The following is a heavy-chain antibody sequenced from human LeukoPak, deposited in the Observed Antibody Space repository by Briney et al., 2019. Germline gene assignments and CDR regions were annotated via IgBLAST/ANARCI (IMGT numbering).Heavy chain of an antibody. Sequence: SETLSLTCAVSGGSISSSNWWSWVRQPPGKGLEWNGEIYHSGSTNYNPSLKSRVTISVDKSKNQFSLKLSSVTAADTAVYYCAREREYSSSSTGDAFDIWGQGTMVTVSS. CDR3: AREREYSSSSTGDAFDI. V-gene: IGHV4-4*02. D-gene: IGHD6-13*01. CDR2: IYHSGST. J-gene: IGHJ3*02. CDR1: GGSISSSNW.